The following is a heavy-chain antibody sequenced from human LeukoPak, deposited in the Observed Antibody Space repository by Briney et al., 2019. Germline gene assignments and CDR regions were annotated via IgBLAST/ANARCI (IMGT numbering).Heavy chain of an antibody. V-gene: IGHV1-2*06. J-gene: IGHJ4*02. CDR1: GQSLTGYF. CDR3: ARLGLHGSGTYYFFDY. Sequence: ASVEVSCKASGQSLTGYFIHWVRQAPGQGLEWVGRIDPNTGDTIYAQNFQGRVTVTSATSISTAYMELSRLTSDDTAVYFCARLGLHGSGTYYFFDYWGQGTLVTVSS. CDR2: IDPNTGDT. D-gene: IGHD3-10*01.